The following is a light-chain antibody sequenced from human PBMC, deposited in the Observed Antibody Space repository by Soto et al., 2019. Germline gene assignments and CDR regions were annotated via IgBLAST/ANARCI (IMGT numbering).Light chain of an antibody. CDR2: DAS. J-gene: IGKJ3*01. Sequence: DIQMTQSPSSLSASVGDTVTITCQASQDITNHLNWYQHKPGKAPNLPIYDASHLETGVPSRFTGSGSGTYFTLTISSLQSEDIATYYCQKYDGVPQFGPGTRVDF. CDR3: QKYDGVPQ. V-gene: IGKV1-33*01. CDR1: QDITNH.